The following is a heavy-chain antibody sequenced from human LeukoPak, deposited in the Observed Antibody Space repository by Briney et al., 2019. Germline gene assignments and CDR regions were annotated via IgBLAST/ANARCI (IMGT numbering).Heavy chain of an antibody. CDR1: GGSFSGYY. Sequence: PSETLSLTCAVYGGSFSGYYWSWIRQPPGKGLEWIGEINHSGSTNYNPSLKSRVTISVDTSKNQFSLKLSSVTAADTAVYYCARSPRKSRMQGPVWGGYYSHFDYWGQGTLVTVSS. J-gene: IGHJ4*02. CDR2: INHSGST. V-gene: IGHV4-34*01. CDR3: ARSPRKSRMQGPVWGGYYSHFDY. D-gene: IGHD3-3*01.